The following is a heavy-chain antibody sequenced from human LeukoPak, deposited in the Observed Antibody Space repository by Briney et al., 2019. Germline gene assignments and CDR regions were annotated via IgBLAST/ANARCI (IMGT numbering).Heavy chain of an antibody. CDR3: APNSDYSNRFDP. CDR1: GYTLTELS. Sequence: ASVTVSFTVSGYTLTELSMHWVRQAPGKGLEWMGGFDPEDGETIYAQKFQGRVTMTEDTSTDTAYMELSSLRSEDTAVYYCAPNSDYSNRFDPWGQGTLSPSPQ. J-gene: IGHJ5*02. D-gene: IGHD4-11*01. CDR2: FDPEDGET. V-gene: IGHV1-24*01.